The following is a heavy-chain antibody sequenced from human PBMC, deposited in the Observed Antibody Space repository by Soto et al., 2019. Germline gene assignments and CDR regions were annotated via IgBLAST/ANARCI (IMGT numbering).Heavy chain of an antibody. D-gene: IGHD6-19*01. Sequence: TSETLSITCTVSGVTITSCFCRWIRQTPGKGLDWIGSISFSGATYSNPSLKGRAALSVDTSENHLSLTLNSVTSADTAVYFSARGRKDGCKRYFEFWGQGNHDIGSS. CDR2: ISFSGAT. CDR1: GVTITSCF. CDR3: ARGRKDGCKRYFEF. V-gene: IGHV4-59*01. J-gene: IGHJ4*02.